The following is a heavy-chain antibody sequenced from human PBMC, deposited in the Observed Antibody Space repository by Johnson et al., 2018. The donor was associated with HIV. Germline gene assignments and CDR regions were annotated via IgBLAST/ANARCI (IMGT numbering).Heavy chain of an antibody. J-gene: IGHJ3*02. V-gene: IGHV3-15*01. CDR3: TTDVTRIVVVDRAFDI. Sequence: VQLVESGGGLVKPGGSLRLSCVASGFTFSNAWMSWVRQAPGKGLEWVGRIKSKTEGGTKDYAAPVKGRFTISRDDSKNMLYLQMNSLKTEDTAVYYCTTDVTRIVVVDRAFDIWGQGTMVTVSS. D-gene: IGHD3-22*01. CDR1: GFTFSNAW. CDR2: IKSKTEGGTK.